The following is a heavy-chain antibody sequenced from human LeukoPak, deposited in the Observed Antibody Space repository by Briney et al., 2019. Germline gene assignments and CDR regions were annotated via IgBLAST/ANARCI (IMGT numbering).Heavy chain of an antibody. CDR1: GGSISSYY. D-gene: IGHD6-13*01. J-gene: IGHJ4*02. V-gene: IGHV4-4*07. Sequence: SETLSLTCTVSGGSISSYYWSWIRQPAGKGLEWIGRIYTSGSTNYNPSLKSRVTMSVDTSKNQFSLKLSSVTAADTAVYYCAREDGWISIAAAGLFDYWGQGTLVTVSS. CDR3: AREDGWISIAAAGLFDY. CDR2: IYTSGST.